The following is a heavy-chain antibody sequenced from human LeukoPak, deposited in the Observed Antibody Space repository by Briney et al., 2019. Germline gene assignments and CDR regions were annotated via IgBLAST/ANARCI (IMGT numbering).Heavy chain of an antibody. CDR3: ARDTVAGNYFDY. D-gene: IGHD6-19*01. CDR2: INHSGST. CDR1: GGSFSGYY. Sequence: SETLSLTCAVYGGSFSGYYWSWIRQPPGKGLEWIGEINHSGSTNYNPSLKSRVTISVDTSKNQFSLQLNSVTPEDTAVYYCARDTVAGNYFDYWGQGTLVTVSS. V-gene: IGHV4-34*01. J-gene: IGHJ4*02.